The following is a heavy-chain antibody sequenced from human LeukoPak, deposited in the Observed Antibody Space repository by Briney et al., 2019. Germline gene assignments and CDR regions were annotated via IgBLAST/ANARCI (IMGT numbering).Heavy chain of an antibody. CDR2: VYYSGST. CDR3: ARPYGDYVGYYYYYMDV. CDR1: GGSISTSSYF. J-gene: IGHJ6*03. Sequence: SETLSLTCTVSGGSISTSSYFWGWIRQPPGKGLEVIGGVYYSGSTYYNPSLKSRVTMSVDTSRNQFSLKLSSVTAADTAVYYCARPYGDYVGYYYYYMDVWGKGTTVTVSS. D-gene: IGHD4-17*01. V-gene: IGHV4-39*07.